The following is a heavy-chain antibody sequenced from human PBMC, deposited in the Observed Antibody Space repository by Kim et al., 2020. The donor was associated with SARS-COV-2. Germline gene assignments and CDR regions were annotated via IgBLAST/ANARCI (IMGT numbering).Heavy chain of an antibody. J-gene: IGHJ4*02. CDR3: ARDVTPVVF. V-gene: IGHV4-59*13. Sequence: SETLSLTCTVSGGSISSYYWSWIRQPPGKGLEWIGYIYYSGSTNYNPSLKSRVTISVDTSKNQFSLKLSSVTAADTAVYYCARDVTPVVFWGQGTLVTVSS. D-gene: IGHD3-16*02. CDR1: GGSISSYY. CDR2: IYYSGST.